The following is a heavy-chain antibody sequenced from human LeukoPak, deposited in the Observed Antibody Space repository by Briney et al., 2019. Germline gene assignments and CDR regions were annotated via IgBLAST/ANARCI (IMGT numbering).Heavy chain of an antibody. Sequence: LPGGSLRLSCAASGFTVSSNYMSWVRQAPGKGLEWVSVIYSGGSTYYAGSVKGRFTISRDNSKNTLYLQINSLRAEDTAVYYCARDPGWLQFGDAFDIWGQGTMVTVSS. CDR1: GFTVSSNY. CDR2: IYSGGST. D-gene: IGHD5-24*01. J-gene: IGHJ3*02. V-gene: IGHV3-53*01. CDR3: ARDPGWLQFGDAFDI.